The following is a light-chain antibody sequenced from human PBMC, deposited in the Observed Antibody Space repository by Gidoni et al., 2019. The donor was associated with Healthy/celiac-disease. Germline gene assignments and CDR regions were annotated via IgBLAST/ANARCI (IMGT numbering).Light chain of an antibody. Sequence: DIQMTQYPSSLSASVGDRVTITCQASQDISNYLNWYKQKPGKAPKLLIYAASNLETGVPSRFSGSGSGTDFTFTISSLQPEDIATYYCQQYDNLPRTFGQGTKLEIK. J-gene: IGKJ2*01. V-gene: IGKV1-33*01. CDR2: AAS. CDR1: QDISNY. CDR3: QQYDNLPRT.